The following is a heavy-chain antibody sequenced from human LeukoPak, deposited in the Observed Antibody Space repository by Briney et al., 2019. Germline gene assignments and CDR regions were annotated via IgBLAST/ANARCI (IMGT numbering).Heavy chain of an antibody. CDR1: GFTFSSYW. D-gene: IGHD3-16*01. CDR3: AKASGLMGAYAFDI. Sequence: GGSLRLSCAASGFTFSSYWMSWVRQAPGKGLEWVANIKQDGSEKYYVDSVKGRFTISRDNAKNSLYLQMNSLRAEDTAVYYCAKASGLMGAYAFDIWGQGTMVTVSS. V-gene: IGHV3-7*03. J-gene: IGHJ3*02. CDR2: IKQDGSEK.